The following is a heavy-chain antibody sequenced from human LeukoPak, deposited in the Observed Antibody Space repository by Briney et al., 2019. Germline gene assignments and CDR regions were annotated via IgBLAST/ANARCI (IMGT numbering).Heavy chain of an antibody. V-gene: IGHV3-7*01. CDR3: ARQAGVT. D-gene: IGHD6-19*01. Sequence: GGSLRLSCAVSGFSINNCWMTWYRQAPGKGLECVAHIKGDASEKYYLDSVKGRFTISRDNAKNSLYLQMNSLRAEDTAVYYCARQAGVTWGQGTLVTVSS. CDR2: IKGDASEK. CDR1: GFSINNCW. J-gene: IGHJ5*02.